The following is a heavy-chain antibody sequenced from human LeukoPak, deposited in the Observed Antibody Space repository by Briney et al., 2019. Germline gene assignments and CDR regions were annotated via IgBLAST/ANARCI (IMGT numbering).Heavy chain of an antibody. Sequence: ASVKVSCKASGYTFTDYYIHWVRQAPGQGLEWMGWFNPYSGGTNYAEKFQGRVTMTRDASITTAYMELSSLRSDDTAMYYCATLRRSGWYIGDWGQGTLVTVSS. V-gene: IGHV1-2*02. CDR2: FNPYSGGT. D-gene: IGHD6-19*01. J-gene: IGHJ4*02. CDR3: ATLRRSGWYIGD. CDR1: GYTFTDYY.